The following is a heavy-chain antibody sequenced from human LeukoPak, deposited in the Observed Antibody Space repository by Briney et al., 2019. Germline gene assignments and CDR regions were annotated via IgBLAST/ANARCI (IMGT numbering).Heavy chain of an antibody. CDR2: MKDEGNEK. Sequence: PGGSLRLSCAASGFTFSSYWMRWVRQAPGKGLEWVANMKDEGNEKYYVDSVKGRFTISRDNGKNSLYLQMNSMRAEYTAVYYCARDIEAAGLFLDYWGQGTLVTVSS. CDR3: ARDIEAAGLFLDY. CDR1: GFTFSSYW. J-gene: IGHJ4*02. V-gene: IGHV3-7*01. D-gene: IGHD6-13*01.